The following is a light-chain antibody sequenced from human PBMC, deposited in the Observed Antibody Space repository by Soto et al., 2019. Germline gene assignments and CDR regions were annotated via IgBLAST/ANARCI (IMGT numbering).Light chain of an antibody. CDR3: CSYLSSNTFV. V-gene: IGLV2-23*02. Sequence: QSALTQPASVSGSPGQSITISCTGTSRDVGGYNLVSWYQQHPGKAPKLLIYEDSERPSGVSNRFSGSKSGNTASLTISGLQAEDGADYYCCSYLSSNTFVFGGGTQLTVL. CDR2: EDS. CDR1: SRDVGGYNL. J-gene: IGLJ3*02.